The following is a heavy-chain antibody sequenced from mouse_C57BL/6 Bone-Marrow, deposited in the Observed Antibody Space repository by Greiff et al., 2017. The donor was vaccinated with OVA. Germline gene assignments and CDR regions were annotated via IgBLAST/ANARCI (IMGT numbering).Heavy chain of an antibody. J-gene: IGHJ4*01. CDR2: INPSTGGT. V-gene: IGHV1-42*01. Sequence: VHVKQSGPELVKPGASVKISCKASGYSFTGYYMNWVKQSPEKSLEWIGEINPSTGGTTYNQKFKAKATLTVDKSSSTAYMQLKSLTSEDSAVYYCARWGLRRKDYYAMDYWGQGTSVTVSS. CDR1: GYSFTGYY. D-gene: IGHD2-4*01. CDR3: ARWGLRRKDYYAMDY.